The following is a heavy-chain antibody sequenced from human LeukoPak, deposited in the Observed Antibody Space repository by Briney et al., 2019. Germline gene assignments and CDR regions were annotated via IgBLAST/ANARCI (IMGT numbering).Heavy chain of an antibody. V-gene: IGHV1-69*05. CDR1: GGTFSSYA. J-gene: IGHJ5*02. D-gene: IGHD6-6*01. CDR3: ARDGQEYSSSSFWFDP. CDR2: IIPIFGTA. Sequence: SVKVSCKASGGTFSSYAISWVRQAPGQGLEWMGRIIPIFGTANYAQKFQGRVTITTDESTSTAYMELSSLRSEDTAVYYCARDGQEYSSSSFWFDPWGQGTLVTVSS.